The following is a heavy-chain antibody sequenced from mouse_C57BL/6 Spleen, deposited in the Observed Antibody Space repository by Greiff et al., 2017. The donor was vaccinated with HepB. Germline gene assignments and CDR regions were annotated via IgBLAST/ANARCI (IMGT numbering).Heavy chain of an antibody. CDR3: ARLKHFDY. CDR1: GFTFSSYG. Sequence: EVKLQESGGDLVKPGGSLKLSCAASGFTFSSYGMSWVRQTPDKRLEWVATISSGGSYTYYPDSVKGRFTISRDNAKNTLYLQMSSLKSEDTAMYYCARLKHFDYWGQGTTLTVSS. CDR2: ISSGGSYT. J-gene: IGHJ2*01. V-gene: IGHV5-6*01.